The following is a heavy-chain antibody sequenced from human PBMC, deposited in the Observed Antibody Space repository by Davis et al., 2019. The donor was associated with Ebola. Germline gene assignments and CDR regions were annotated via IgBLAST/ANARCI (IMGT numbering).Heavy chain of an antibody. CDR3: VRAQHDYGMSFVY. CDR1: GYNFTPYW. J-gene: IGHJ4*02. Sequence: GESLKISCKASGYNFTPYWIGWVRQMPGKGLEWMGIIYPGDSDTRYSPSFQGQVTISADKSITTAYLQWGRLKASDTAIYYCVRAQHDYGMSFVYWGQGTLVTVSS. V-gene: IGHV5-51*01. D-gene: IGHD4-17*01. CDR2: IYPGDSDT.